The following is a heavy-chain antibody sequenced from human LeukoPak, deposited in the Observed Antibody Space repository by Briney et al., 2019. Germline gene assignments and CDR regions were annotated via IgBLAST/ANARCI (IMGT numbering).Heavy chain of an antibody. Sequence: GSLRLSCTASGFTFGDYAMSWVRQAPGKRLEWVGFIRSKAYGGTTEYAASVKGRFTISRDDSKSIAYLQMNSLKTEDTAVYYCTRAQGYCTNGVCYTLYWGQGTLVTVSS. D-gene: IGHD2-8*01. CDR1: GFTFGDYA. V-gene: IGHV3-49*04. CDR3: TRAQGYCTNGVCYTLY. J-gene: IGHJ4*02. CDR2: IRSKAYGGTT.